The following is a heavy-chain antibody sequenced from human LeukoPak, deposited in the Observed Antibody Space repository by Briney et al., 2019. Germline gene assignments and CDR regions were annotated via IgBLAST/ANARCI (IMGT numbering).Heavy chain of an antibody. V-gene: IGHV3-53*01. Sequence: GGSLRLSCTASGFSVGGNYISWVRQAPGKGLEWVSIFYIDGRAFHAASVKGRFTMSRDISKYSVDLQMNSLRAEDTAVYFCARDRRRLRGQNGDGDAFDIWGQGTRVTVSS. CDR3: ARDRRRLRGQNGDGDAFDI. CDR2: FYIDGRA. CDR1: GFSVGGNY. J-gene: IGHJ3*02. D-gene: IGHD2-8*01.